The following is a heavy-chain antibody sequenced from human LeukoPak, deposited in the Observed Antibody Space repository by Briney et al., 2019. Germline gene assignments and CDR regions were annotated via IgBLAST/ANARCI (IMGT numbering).Heavy chain of an antibody. Sequence: GGSLRLSCAASGFTFSSYEMNWVRQAPGKGLEWVSSISSSSSYIYYADSVKGRFTISRDNAKNSLYLQMNSLRAEDTAVYYCARDHYAGAAGLYYYYGMDVWGQGTTVTVSS. D-gene: IGHD6-13*01. CDR2: ISSSSSYI. CDR1: GFTFSSYE. J-gene: IGHJ6*02. CDR3: ARDHYAGAAGLYYYYGMDV. V-gene: IGHV3-21*01.